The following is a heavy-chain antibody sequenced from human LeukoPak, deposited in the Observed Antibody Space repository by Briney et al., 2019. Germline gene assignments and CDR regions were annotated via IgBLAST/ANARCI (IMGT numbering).Heavy chain of an antibody. CDR2: INPNSGGT. CDR3: ARDVSDYYDSSGYYNWFDP. D-gene: IGHD3-22*01. CDR1: GYTFTGYY. V-gene: IGHV1-2*02. J-gene: IGHJ5*02. Sequence: GASVKASCKASGYTFTGYYMHWVRQAPGQGLEWMGWINPNSGGTNYAQKFQGRVTMTRDTSISTAYMELSRLRSDDTAVYYCARDVSDYYDSSGYYNWFDPWGQGTLVTVSS.